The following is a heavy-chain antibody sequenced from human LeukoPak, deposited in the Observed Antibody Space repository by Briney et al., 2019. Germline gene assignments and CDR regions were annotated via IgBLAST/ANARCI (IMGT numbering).Heavy chain of an antibody. CDR3: ARSLIRPYFDY. CDR2: ISFDGSDR. V-gene: IGHV3-30*04. Sequence: PGGSLRLSCTVSGLTFGTYTMNWIRQAPGKGLEWVAAISFDGSDRFYADAVTRRFTVSTDTSKTPLFLEMQSLRADDSAIYFCARSLIRPYFDYWGQGTLLTVSS. D-gene: IGHD6-6*01. CDR1: GLTFGTYT. J-gene: IGHJ4*02.